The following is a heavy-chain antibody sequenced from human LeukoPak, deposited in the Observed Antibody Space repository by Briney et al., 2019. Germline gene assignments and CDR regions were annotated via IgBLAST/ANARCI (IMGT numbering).Heavy chain of an antibody. Sequence: PGGSLRLSCAASGFTFSSYWMHWVRQTPGKGLVWVSRLNNDETITAYADSVEGRFTISRDNAKNTLYLQMNSLRAEDTATYYCARDRGGPEWWGQGTLVTVSS. CDR1: GFTFSSYW. V-gene: IGHV3-74*01. CDR2: LNNDETIT. CDR3: ARDRGGPEW. D-gene: IGHD3-10*01. J-gene: IGHJ4*02.